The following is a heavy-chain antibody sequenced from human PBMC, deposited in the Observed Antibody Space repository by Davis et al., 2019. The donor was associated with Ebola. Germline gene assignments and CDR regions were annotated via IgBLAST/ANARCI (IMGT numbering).Heavy chain of an antibody. Sequence: GESLKISCAASRFMFSSYAMSWFRQAPGKGLEWVSAISGSGGTTKYADSVTGRFTISTNNSKNTLYLQMSTLRAEDTAVYYCARQTEYYDSSGYHRRDYWGQGTLVTVSS. CDR1: RFMFSSYA. CDR3: ARQTEYYDSSGYHRRDY. D-gene: IGHD3-22*01. CDR2: ISGSGGTT. J-gene: IGHJ4*02. V-gene: IGHV3-23*01.